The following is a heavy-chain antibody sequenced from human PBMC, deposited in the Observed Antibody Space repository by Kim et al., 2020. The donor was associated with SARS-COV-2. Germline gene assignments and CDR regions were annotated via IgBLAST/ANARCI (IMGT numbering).Heavy chain of an antibody. V-gene: IGHV3-23*01. J-gene: IGHJ3*02. CDR3: ARTYYYHTSGYYSGDAFDI. D-gene: IGHD3-22*01. CDR1: GFTFSTYA. CDR2: IINRGDST. Sequence: GGSLRLSCAASGFTFSTYAMSWVRQAPGKGLEWVSAIINRGDSTYYADSVKGRFTISRDNSKNTLFLQMNSLRAEDTAVYYCARTYYYHTSGYYSGDAFDIWGQGTMVTVSS.